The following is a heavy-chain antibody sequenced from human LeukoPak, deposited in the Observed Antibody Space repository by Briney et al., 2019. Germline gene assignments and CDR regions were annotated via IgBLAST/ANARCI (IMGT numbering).Heavy chain of an antibody. CDR2: IYPGDSDS. CDR3: AKGGLLAVAGTGFNY. J-gene: IGHJ4*02. D-gene: IGHD6-19*01. Sequence: GESLKISCKGSGYSFSSYWIGWVRQMPGKGLGWMGIIYPGDSDSRYSPSFQGQVTISVDKSISTAYLQWSSLKASDSAMYYCAKGGLLAVAGTGFNYWGQGTLVTVSS. V-gene: IGHV5-51*01. CDR1: GYSFSSYW.